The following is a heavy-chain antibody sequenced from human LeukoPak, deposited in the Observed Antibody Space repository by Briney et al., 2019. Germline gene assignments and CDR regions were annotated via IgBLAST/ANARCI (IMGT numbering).Heavy chain of an antibody. CDR1: GYTFTGYY. Sequence: ASVKVSCKASGYTFTGYYMHWVRQAPGRGLEWMGWINPNSVGTNDAQKFQGRVTMTRDTSISTANMELSRLRSTDTDLYYCASYRFLEWFLVDWGQGTLVTVSS. CDR2: INPNSVGT. J-gene: IGHJ4*02. V-gene: IGHV1-2*02. D-gene: IGHD3-3*01. CDR3: ASYRFLEWFLVD.